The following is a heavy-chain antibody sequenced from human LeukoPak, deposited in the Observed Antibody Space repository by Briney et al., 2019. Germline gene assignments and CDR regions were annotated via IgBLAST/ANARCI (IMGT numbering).Heavy chain of an antibody. Sequence: PGGSLRLSCAASGFTFSNYVMSWVRQAPGKGLEWVSAFSGSGGSTYYADSVKGRFTISRDNSKNTLYLQMNSLRAEDTAVYYCARKAARLYNFDYWGLGTLVTVSS. CDR3: ARKAARLYNFDY. V-gene: IGHV3-23*01. D-gene: IGHD6-6*01. CDR1: GFTFSNYV. CDR2: FSGSGGST. J-gene: IGHJ4*02.